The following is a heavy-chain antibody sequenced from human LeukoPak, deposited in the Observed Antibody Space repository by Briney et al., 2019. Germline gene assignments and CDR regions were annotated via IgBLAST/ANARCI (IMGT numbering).Heavy chain of an antibody. J-gene: IGHJ4*02. CDR1: GYTLTELS. Sequence: ASVKVSCKVSGYTLTELSMHWVRQAPGKGLEWMGGFDPEDGETIYAQKFQGRVTMTEDTSTDTAYMELSSLRSEDTAVYYCAGSTYYYGSGSYYGAPGYWGQGTLVTASS. CDR2: FDPEDGET. V-gene: IGHV1-24*01. CDR3: AGSTYYYGSGSYYGAPGY. D-gene: IGHD3-10*01.